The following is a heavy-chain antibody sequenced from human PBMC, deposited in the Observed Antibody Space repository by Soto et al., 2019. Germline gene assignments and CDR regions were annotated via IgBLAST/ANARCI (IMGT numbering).Heavy chain of an antibody. J-gene: IGHJ5*02. V-gene: IGHV4-59*01. Sequence: QVQLQESGPGLVKPSETLSLTCTVSGGSISSYYWSWIRQPPGKGLEWIGYIYYSGSTNYNPSLKSQVTISVDTSKNQFSLKLSSVTAADTAVYYCARAGGVIVGATKGFDPWGQGTLVTVSS. CDR3: ARAGGVIVGATKGFDP. CDR1: GGSISSYY. D-gene: IGHD1-26*01. CDR2: IYYSGST.